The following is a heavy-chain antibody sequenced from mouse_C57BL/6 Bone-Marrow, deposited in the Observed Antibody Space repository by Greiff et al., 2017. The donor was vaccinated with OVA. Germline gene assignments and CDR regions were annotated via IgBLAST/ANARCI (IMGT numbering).Heavy chain of an antibody. CDR3: SIYYDYDGYYFDY. D-gene: IGHD2-4*01. V-gene: IGHV1-64*01. Sequence: VQLQQSGAELVKPGASVKLSCKASGYTFTSYWMHWVKQRPGQGLEWIGLIHPNSGSTTYNEKFKSKATLTVDKSSSTAYMQLSSLTSEDSAVYYCSIYYDYDGYYFDYWGQGTTLTVSS. CDR2: IHPNSGST. J-gene: IGHJ2*01. CDR1: GYTFTSYW.